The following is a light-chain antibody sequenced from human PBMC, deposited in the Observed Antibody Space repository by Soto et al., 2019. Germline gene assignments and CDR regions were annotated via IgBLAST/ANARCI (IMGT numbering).Light chain of an antibody. CDR3: QSYDSSIDVV. CDR1: SGSIASNY. J-gene: IGLJ2*01. Sequence: NFMLTQPHSVSESPGKTVTISCTRSSGSIASNYVQWYQQRPGSAPTTVIYEDNQRPSGVPDRFSGSIDSSSNSASPTISGLKTEDEADYYCQSYDSSIDVVFGGGTKVTVL. V-gene: IGLV6-57*04. CDR2: EDN.